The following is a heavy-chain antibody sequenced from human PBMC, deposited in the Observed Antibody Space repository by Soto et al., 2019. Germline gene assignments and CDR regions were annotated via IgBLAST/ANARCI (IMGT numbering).Heavy chain of an antibody. CDR2: IYYSGST. Sequence: QVQLQESGPGLVKPSETLSLTCTVSGGSISSYYWSWIRQPPGKGLEWIGYIYYSGSTNYNPSLKSRVTISVDTSKNQFSLKLSSVTAADTAVYYCARHRPTVTTLDYGMDVWGQGTTVTVSS. D-gene: IGHD4-17*01. V-gene: IGHV4-59*08. CDR3: ARHRPTVTTLDYGMDV. J-gene: IGHJ6*02. CDR1: GGSISSYY.